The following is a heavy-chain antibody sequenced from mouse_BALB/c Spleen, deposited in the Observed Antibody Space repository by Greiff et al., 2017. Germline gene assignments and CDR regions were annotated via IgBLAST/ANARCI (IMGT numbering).Heavy chain of an antibody. D-gene: IGHD2-1*01. CDR1: GYSITSGYY. Sequence: DVKLQESGPGLVKPSQSLSLTCSVTGYSITSGYYWNWIRQFPGNKLEWMGYISYDGSNNYNPSLKNRISITRDTSKNQFFLKLNSVTTEDTATYYCARRGDYGNSMDYWGQGTSVTVSS. J-gene: IGHJ4*01. V-gene: IGHV3-6*02. CDR3: ARRGDYGNSMDY. CDR2: ISYDGSN.